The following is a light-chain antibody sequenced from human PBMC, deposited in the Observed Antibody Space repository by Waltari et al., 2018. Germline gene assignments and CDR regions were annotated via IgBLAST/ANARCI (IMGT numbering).Light chain of an antibody. V-gene: IGLV2-14*01. J-gene: IGLJ3*02. Sequence: QSALTQPASVSGSPGQSITISCTGSSSDGGRYNSVSWYQQFPDRAPKLMIYDVTNRPSGVSNRFSGSKSANTASLTISGLQPEDEADYYCASYIPGSTLVFGGGTKLTVL. CDR2: DVT. CDR1: SSDGGRYNS. CDR3: ASYIPGSTLV.